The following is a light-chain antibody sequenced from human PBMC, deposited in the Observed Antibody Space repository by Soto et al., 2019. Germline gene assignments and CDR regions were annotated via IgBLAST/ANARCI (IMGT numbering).Light chain of an antibody. Sequence: QSALTQPASVSGSPGQSITISCTGTSSDVGNYNYVSWYRQYPGKAPKLMIYAVSRRPSGVSNRFSGSKSGNTASLTISGLEAEDEADYYCTSYAPSRTYVFGTGTKVTVL. CDR1: SSDVGNYNY. J-gene: IGLJ1*01. CDR2: AVS. CDR3: TSYAPSRTYV. V-gene: IGLV2-14*03.